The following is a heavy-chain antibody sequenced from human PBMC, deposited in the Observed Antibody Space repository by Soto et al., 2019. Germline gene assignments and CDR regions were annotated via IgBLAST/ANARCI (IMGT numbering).Heavy chain of an antibody. CDR2: MYYSGIT. J-gene: IGHJ4*02. V-gene: IGHV4-59*04. D-gene: IGHD6-19*01. CDR1: GGSISSYY. Sequence: SETLSLTCTVSGGSISSYYWSWVRQPPGKGPEWMGYMYYSGITDYNPSLKGRIPISLDTSKKQFSLNLNSVTAADTAVYYCAIGPRMWLAGGGYWGQGTQVTVSS. CDR3: AIGPRMWLAGGGY.